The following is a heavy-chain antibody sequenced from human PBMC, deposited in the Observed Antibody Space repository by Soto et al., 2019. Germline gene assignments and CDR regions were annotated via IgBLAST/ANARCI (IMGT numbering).Heavy chain of an antibody. V-gene: IGHV4-30-2*01. CDR1: GGSISSGGYS. Sequence: SETLSLTCAVSGGSISSGGYSWSWIRQPPGKGLEWIGYIYHSGSTYYNPSLKSRVTISVDRSKSQFSLKLSSVTAADTAVYYCARDQGVWGQGTTVTVSS. CDR2: IYHSGST. CDR3: ARDQGV. J-gene: IGHJ6*02.